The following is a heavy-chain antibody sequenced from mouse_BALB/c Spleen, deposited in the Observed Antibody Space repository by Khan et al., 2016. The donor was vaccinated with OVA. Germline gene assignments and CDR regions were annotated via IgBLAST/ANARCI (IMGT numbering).Heavy chain of an antibody. D-gene: IGHD2-14*01. J-gene: IGHJ3*01. CDR3: ARDGSYYRNDGWFAY. CDR1: GYTFTSYT. CDR2: INPSSGYT. Sequence: VQLQQSGAELARPGASVKMSCKASGYTFTSYTIHWIKQRPGKGLEWIGYINPSSGYTNYNQKFKDKATLNADKSSNTAYMQLSSLTSDYSAVYYCARDGSYYRNDGWFAYWGQGTLVTVSA. V-gene: IGHV1-4*01.